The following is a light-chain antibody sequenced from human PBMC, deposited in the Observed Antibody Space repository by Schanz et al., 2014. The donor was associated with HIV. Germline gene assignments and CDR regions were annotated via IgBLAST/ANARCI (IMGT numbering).Light chain of an antibody. Sequence: QSALTQPPSASGSPGQSVTITCTGTSSDVGGYDFVSWYQQHPGKAPKLMIYEVTKRPLGVPNRFSGSKSGNTASLTVSGLQGEDEADYYCSSYAGRYNYFVFGTGTKLTVL. J-gene: IGLJ1*01. CDR1: SSDVGGYDF. CDR3: SSYAGRYNYFV. CDR2: EVT. V-gene: IGLV2-8*01.